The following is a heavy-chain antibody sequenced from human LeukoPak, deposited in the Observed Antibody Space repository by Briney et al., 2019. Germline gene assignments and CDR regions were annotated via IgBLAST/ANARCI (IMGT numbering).Heavy chain of an antibody. J-gene: IGHJ5*02. CDR3: TTVGDYEDWFDP. D-gene: IGHD4-17*01. CDR2: IKSKTDGGTT. V-gene: IGHV3-15*01. Sequence: PGGSLRLSCAASGFTFSNAWMSWVRQAPGKGLEWVGRIKSKTDGGTTDYAAPVKGRFTLPRDDSKNTLYLQMNSLKTEDTAVYYCTTVGDYEDWFDPWGQGTLVTVSS. CDR1: GFTFSNAW.